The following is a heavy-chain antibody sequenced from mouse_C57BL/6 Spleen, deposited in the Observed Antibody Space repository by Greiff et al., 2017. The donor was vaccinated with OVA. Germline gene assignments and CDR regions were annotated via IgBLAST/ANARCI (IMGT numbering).Heavy chain of an antibody. D-gene: IGHD1-1*01. V-gene: IGHV7-3*01. CDR1: GFTFTDYY. CDR2: IRNKANGYTT. J-gene: IGHJ2*01. CDR3: ARSYGSSYGFDY. Sequence: EVKVVESGGGLVQPGGSLSLSCAASGFTFTDYYMSWVRQPPGKALEWLGFIRNKANGYTTEYSASVKGRFTISRDNSQSILYLQMNALRAEDSATYYCARSYGSSYGFDYWGQGTTLTVSS.